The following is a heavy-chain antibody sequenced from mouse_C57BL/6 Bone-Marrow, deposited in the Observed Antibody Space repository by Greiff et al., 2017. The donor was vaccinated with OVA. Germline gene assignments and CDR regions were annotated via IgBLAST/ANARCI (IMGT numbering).Heavy chain of an antibody. CDR3: ARHYEGDYYYAMDY. J-gene: IGHJ4*01. D-gene: IGHD2-3*01. V-gene: IGHV5-6*02. CDR1: GFTFSSYG. CDR2: ISSGGSYT. Sequence: DVKLVESGGDLVKPGGSLKLSCAASGFTFSSYGMSWVRQTPDKRLEWVATISSGGSYTYYPDSVKGRFTISRDNAKNTLYLQMSSLKSEDTAMYYCARHYEGDYYYAMDYWGQGTSVTVSS.